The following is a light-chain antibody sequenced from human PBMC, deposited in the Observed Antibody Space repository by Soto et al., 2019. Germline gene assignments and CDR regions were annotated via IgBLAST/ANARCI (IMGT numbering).Light chain of an antibody. V-gene: IGLV2-14*01. CDR1: SSDVGGYNY. CDR2: EVT. J-gene: IGLJ1*01. Sequence: QSLLTQPASVSGSPGQSITISCTGTSSDVGGYNYVSWYQQHPGKAPKVMIYEVTNRPSGVSNRFSGSKSGSTASLTISGLQAEDEADYYCSSYTSRSTYVLGTGTKVTVL. CDR3: SSYTSRSTYV.